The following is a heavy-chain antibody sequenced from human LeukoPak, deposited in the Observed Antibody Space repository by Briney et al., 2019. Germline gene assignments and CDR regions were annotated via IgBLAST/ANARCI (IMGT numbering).Heavy chain of an antibody. D-gene: IGHD5-24*01. CDR2: ITPSGGT. J-gene: IGHJ4*02. Sequence: GASVKVSCKASEYTFTSYAMHWVRQAPGQGLEWMGWITPSGGTNYPQKFQGRVAITRDTSITTAYMDLSRLTSDDTAVYYCARDRYGDGFAHFDYWGQGALVTVSS. CDR3: ARDRYGDGFAHFDY. V-gene: IGHV1-2*02. CDR1: EYTFTSYA.